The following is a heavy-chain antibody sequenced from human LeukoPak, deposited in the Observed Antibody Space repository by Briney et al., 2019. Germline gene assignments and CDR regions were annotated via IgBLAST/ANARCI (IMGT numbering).Heavy chain of an antibody. CDR1: GFTFSSYG. CDR3: AKNVAPARQQLFGLDY. J-gene: IGHJ4*02. Sequence: GGSLRLSCAASGFTFSSYGMHWVRQAPGKGLEWVAFIRYDGSNKYYADSVKGRFTISRDNSKNTLYLQMNSLKAEDTAVYYCAKNVAPARQQLFGLDYWGQGTLVTVSS. V-gene: IGHV3-30*02. CDR2: IRYDGSNK. D-gene: IGHD6-13*01.